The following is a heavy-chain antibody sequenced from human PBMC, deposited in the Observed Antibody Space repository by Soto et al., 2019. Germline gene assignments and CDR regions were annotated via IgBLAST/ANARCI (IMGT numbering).Heavy chain of an antibody. CDR3: ARTKDYSSSLDY. V-gene: IGHV4-31*03. J-gene: IGHJ4*02. CDR2: IYYSGRT. Sequence: SETLSLTCTVSGGSSSSGGYYWTWIRQHPGKGLEWIGCIYYSGRTYYNPSLKSRLTISVDTPKRQFSLKLSSVTAADTAIYYCARTKDYSSSLDYWGQGALVTVSS. CDR1: GGSSSSGGYY. D-gene: IGHD6-6*01.